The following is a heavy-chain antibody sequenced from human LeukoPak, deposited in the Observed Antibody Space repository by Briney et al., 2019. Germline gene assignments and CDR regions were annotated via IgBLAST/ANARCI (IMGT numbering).Heavy chain of an antibody. CDR2: IYPGDSQT. V-gene: IGHV5-51*01. Sequence: TGESLKISCKGSGYSFSMYWTGWVRPMPGKGLEWMGIIYPGDSQTAYSPSFQGQVTISADKSINTAYLQWRSLKASDTAMYYCGRIRGYDFWSRGAFDIWGQGTMVTVSS. D-gene: IGHD3-3*01. CDR3: GRIRGYDFWSRGAFDI. J-gene: IGHJ3*02. CDR1: GYSFSMYW.